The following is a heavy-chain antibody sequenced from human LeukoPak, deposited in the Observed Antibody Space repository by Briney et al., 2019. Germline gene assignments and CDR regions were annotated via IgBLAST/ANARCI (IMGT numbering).Heavy chain of an antibody. D-gene: IGHD3-22*01. CDR3: ARGKYYYDSSGYLAY. J-gene: IGHJ4*02. CDR1: GYTFTGYY. V-gene: IGHV1-2*02. CDR2: IYPNSGGT. Sequence: GASVKVSCKASGYTFTGYYMHWVRQAPGQGLEWMGWIYPNSGGTNYAQKFQGRVTMTRDTSISTAYMELSRLRSDDTAVYYCARGKYYYDSSGYLAYWGQGTLVTVSS.